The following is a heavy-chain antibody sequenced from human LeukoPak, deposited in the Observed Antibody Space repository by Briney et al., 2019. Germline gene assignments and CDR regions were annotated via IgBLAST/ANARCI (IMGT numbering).Heavy chain of an antibody. V-gene: IGHV1-2*06. CDR2: IDPNSGGT. CDR3: ARGGVNYYDSTPQILFDY. D-gene: IGHD3-22*01. CDR1: GYTFTGYY. Sequence: GASVKVSCKASGYTFTGYYMHWVRQAPGQGLEWMGRIDPNSGGTNYAQKFQGRVTMTRDTSISTACMELSRLRSDDTAVYYCARGGVNYYDSTPQILFDYWGQGTLVTVSS. J-gene: IGHJ4*02.